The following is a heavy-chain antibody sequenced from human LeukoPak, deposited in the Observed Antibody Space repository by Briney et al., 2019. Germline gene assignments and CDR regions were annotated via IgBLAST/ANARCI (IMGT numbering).Heavy chain of an antibody. CDR2: IYPGDSDT. J-gene: IGHJ3*02. Sequence: GESLQISCKGSGYSFTSYWIGWVRPLPGEGLEWMGIIYPGDSDTRYSPSFQGQVTISADKSISTAYLQWSSLKASDTAMYYCARQHDAFDIWGQGTMVTVSS. CDR1: GYSFTSYW. CDR3: ARQHDAFDI. V-gene: IGHV5-51*01.